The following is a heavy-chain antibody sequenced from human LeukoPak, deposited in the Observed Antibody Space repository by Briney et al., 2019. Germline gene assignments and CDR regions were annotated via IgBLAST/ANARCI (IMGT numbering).Heavy chain of an antibody. J-gene: IGHJ6*02. CDR1: GFSFSGHW. V-gene: IGHV3-74*01. CDR3: ASDSPSNGLDV. Sequence: GGSLRLSCTASGFSFSGHWMHWARQLPGKGLVWVSRISPTGSTTSYADSVKGRFTVSKDNAKNMLYLQMTSLRADDTATYYCASDSPSNGLDVWGQGTTVTVSS. CDR2: ISPTGSTT.